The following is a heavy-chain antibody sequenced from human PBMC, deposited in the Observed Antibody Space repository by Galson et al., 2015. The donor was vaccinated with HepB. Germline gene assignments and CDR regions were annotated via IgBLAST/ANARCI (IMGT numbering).Heavy chain of an antibody. CDR2: LSYDRSNK. CDR1: GFTFSSYA. V-gene: IGHV3-30-3*01. Sequence: SLRLSCAASGFTFSSYAMHWVRQAPGKGLEWVAVLSYDRSNKYYADPVKGRFTISRDNSKNTLYLQMNSLRPEDTAVYYCARTRGSRLYSFDYWGQGTLVTVSS. D-gene: IGHD1-26*01. CDR3: ARTRGSRLYSFDY. J-gene: IGHJ4*02.